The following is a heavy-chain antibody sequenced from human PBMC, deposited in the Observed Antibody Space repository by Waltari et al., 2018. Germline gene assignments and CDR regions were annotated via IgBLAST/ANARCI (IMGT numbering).Heavy chain of an antibody. D-gene: IGHD3-22*01. V-gene: IGHV1-69*12. CDR2: IIPIFGTA. CDR3: ARDGYYSDGSGPPEPPAFDY. J-gene: IGHJ4*02. Sequence: QVQLVQSGAEVKKPGSSVKVSCKASGGTFSRYAISWVRQAPGQGLEWMGGIIPIFGTANYAQKFQGRVTITADESTSTAYMELSSLRSEDTAVYYCARDGYYSDGSGPPEPPAFDYWGQGTLVTVSS. CDR1: GGTFSRYA.